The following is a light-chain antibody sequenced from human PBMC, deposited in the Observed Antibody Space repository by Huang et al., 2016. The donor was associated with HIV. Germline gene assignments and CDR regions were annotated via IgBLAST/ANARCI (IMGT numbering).Light chain of an antibody. CDR1: QTIKNY. V-gene: IGKV1-39*01. CDR3: QQSFSDPYT. J-gene: IGKJ2*01. Sequence: DIQMTQSPSSLSASVGDSVTITGRASQTIKNYLVWYQQKPGKAPGPLIYAASSLESGVPSRFSGSGYGTDFTLTISSLQPEDFATYYCQQSFSDPYTFGQGTKLEIK. CDR2: AAS.